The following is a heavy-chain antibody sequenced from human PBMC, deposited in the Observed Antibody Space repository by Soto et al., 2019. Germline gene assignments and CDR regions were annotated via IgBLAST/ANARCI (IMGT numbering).Heavy chain of an antibody. CDR1: GFTFSSYA. V-gene: IGHV3-23*01. Sequence: GGSLRLSCAASGFTFSSYAMSWVRQAPGKGLEWVSAISGSGGSTYYADSVKGRFTISRDNSKNTLYLQMNSLRAEDTAVYYCAKSPPLGLHLGELSLGDYYMDVWGKGTTVTVSS. D-gene: IGHD3-16*02. J-gene: IGHJ6*03. CDR2: ISGSGGST. CDR3: AKSPPLGLHLGELSLGDYYMDV.